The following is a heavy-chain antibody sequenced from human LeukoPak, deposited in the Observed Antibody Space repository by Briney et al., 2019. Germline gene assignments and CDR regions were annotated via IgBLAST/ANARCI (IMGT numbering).Heavy chain of an antibody. D-gene: IGHD6-13*01. CDR3: ARNWRSSFNWFDP. J-gene: IGHJ5*02. CDR1: GGSISSSSYY. CDR2: IYYSGST. V-gene: IGHV4-39*07. Sequence: KPSETLPLTCTVSGGSISSSSYYWGWIRQPPGKGLEWIGSIYYSGSTYYNPSLKSRVTISVDTSKNQFSLKLSSVTAADTAVYYCARNWRSSFNWFDPWGQGTLVTVSS.